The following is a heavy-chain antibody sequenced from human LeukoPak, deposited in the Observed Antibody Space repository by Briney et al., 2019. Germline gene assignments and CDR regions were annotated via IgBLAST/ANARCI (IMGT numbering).Heavy chain of an antibody. CDR1: GFTFSSYG. D-gene: IGHD6-19*01. Sequence: GGSLRLSCAASGFTFSSYGMHWVRQAPGKGLEWVAFIRYDGSNKYYADSVKGRFTISRDNSKNTLYLQMNSLRAEDTAVYYCAKDQGGSSGWYLFDYWGQGTLVTVSS. V-gene: IGHV3-30*02. J-gene: IGHJ4*02. CDR2: IRYDGSNK. CDR3: AKDQGGSSGWYLFDY.